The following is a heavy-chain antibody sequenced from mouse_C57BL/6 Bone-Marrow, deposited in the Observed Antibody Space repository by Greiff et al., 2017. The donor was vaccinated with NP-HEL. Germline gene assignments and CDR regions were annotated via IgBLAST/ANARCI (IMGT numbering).Heavy chain of an antibody. CDR1: GFTFSSYG. CDR3: ARTTVVATKYFDV. Sequence: EVQRVESGGDLVKPGGSLKLSCAASGFTFSSYGMSWVRQTPDKRLEWVATISSGGSYTYYPDSVKGRFTISRDNAKNTLYLQMSSLKSEDTAMYYCARTTVVATKYFDVWGTGTTVTVSS. CDR2: ISSGGSYT. V-gene: IGHV5-6*01. D-gene: IGHD1-1*01. J-gene: IGHJ1*03.